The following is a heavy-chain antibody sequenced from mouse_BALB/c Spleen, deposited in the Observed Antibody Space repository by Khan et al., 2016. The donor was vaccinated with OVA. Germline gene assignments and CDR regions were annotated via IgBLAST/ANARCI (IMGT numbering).Heavy chain of an antibody. CDR1: GFSLTNYS. D-gene: IGHD2-4*01. Sequence: QVQLKQSGPGLVQPSQSLSITCTVSGFSLTNYSVHWVRQSPGKGLEWLGVIWSAGSTDYNAAFISRLTIRKDNSRSQVFFKMNSLQPNDTAIYYCARRGYDYGWGALCAYWGQGTLVTVSA. CDR3: ARRGYDYGWGALCAY. CDR2: IWSAGST. J-gene: IGHJ3*01. V-gene: IGHV2-2*02.